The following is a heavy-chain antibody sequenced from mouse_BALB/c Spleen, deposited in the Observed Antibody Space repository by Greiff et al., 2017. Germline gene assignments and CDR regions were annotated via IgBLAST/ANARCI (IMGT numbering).Heavy chain of an antibody. J-gene: IGHJ4*01. CDR3: DRGGYDDPYYAMDY. CDR2: IDPANGNT. D-gene: IGHD2-2*01. CDR1: GFNIKDTY. Sequence: VQLQQSGAELVKPGASVKLSCTASGFNIKDTYMHWVKQRPEQGLEWIGRIDPANGNTKYDPKFQGKATITADTSSNTAYLQLSSLTSEDTAVYYSDRGGYDDPYYAMDYWGQGTTVTVSS. V-gene: IGHV14-3*02.